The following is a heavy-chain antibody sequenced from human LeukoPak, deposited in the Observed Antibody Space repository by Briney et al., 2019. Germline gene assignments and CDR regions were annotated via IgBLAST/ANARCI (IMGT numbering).Heavy chain of an antibody. V-gene: IGHV3-30*02. CDR2: IRYDGSNK. Sequence: PGGSLRLSCAASGFTFSSYWMSWVRQAPGKGLEWVAFIRYDGSNKYYADSVKGRFTISRDNSKNTLYLQMNSLRAEDTAVYYCAKPMLRYYYGSGTTPGDYWGQGTLVTVSS. J-gene: IGHJ4*02. CDR1: GFTFSSYW. D-gene: IGHD3-10*01. CDR3: AKPMLRYYYGSGTTPGDY.